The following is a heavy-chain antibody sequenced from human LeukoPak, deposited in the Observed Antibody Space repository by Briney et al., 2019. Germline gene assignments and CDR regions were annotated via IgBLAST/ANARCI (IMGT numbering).Heavy chain of an antibody. V-gene: IGHV1-2*02. CDR1: GYTFTGYY. CDR2: INPNSGGT. J-gene: IGHJ3*02. CDR3: AREYRITGTTYAFDI. D-gene: IGHD1-7*01. Sequence: ASVKVSCKASGYTFTGYYMHWVRQAPGQGLEWMGWINPNSGGTNYAQKFQGRVTMTRDTSISTAYMELSRLRSDDTAVYYCAREYRITGTTYAFDIWGQGTMVTVSS.